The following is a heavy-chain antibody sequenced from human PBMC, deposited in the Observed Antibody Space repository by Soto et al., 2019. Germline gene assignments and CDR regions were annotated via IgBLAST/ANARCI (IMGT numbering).Heavy chain of an antibody. CDR2: ISSSGSTI. V-gene: IGHV3-48*03. D-gene: IGHD2-15*01. J-gene: IGHJ5*02. CDR1: GVTLHSYE. CDR3: ARDVTRKASNWFDL. Sequence: XGSRRLSCSAAGVTLHSYEMNWVRQAPGKGLEWVSYISSSGSTIYYEDSVKGRFTISRDNAKNSLYLQMNSLRADDTAVYYCARDVTRKASNWFDLWGQGSLVTVSS.